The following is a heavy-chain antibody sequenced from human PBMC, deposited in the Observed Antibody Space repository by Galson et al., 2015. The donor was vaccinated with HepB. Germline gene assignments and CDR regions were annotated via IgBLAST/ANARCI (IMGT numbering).Heavy chain of an antibody. Sequence: SVKVSCKASGYTFTAYYLHWVRQAPGQGLEWMGWINPNSRVTNYAQKFKGRVTVTRDTSISTAYMELTRLTSDDTAVYYCARGQMSWFDPWGQGTLVTVSS. CDR3: ARGQMSWFDP. V-gene: IGHV1-2*02. CDR2: INPNSRVT. CDR1: GYTFTAYY. J-gene: IGHJ5*02.